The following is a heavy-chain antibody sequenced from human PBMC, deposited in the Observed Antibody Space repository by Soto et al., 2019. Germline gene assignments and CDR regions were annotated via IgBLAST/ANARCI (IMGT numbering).Heavy chain of an antibody. J-gene: IGHJ4*02. CDR1: GGSISSNSYY. Sequence: QLQLQESGPGLVKPSETLSLACTVSGGSISSNSYYWDWIRQPPGKGLEWIGSMYYSGATYHNPSLQSRVTISVDTSKNQFSLHLSSVTAADTAVYYCARHXXYDSVWGKSDGSDYWGQGTLVTVSS. CDR3: ARHXXYDSVWGKSDGSDY. V-gene: IGHV4-39*01. CDR2: MYYSGAT. D-gene: IGHD3-16*01.